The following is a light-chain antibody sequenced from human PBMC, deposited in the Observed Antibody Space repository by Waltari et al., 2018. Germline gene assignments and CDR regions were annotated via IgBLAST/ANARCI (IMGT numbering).Light chain of an antibody. CDR3: QKYGSVLGK. J-gene: IGKJ4*02. CDR2: DAS. Sequence: FTKSPATLSLSPGERATLSCRARKSIGKYLAWYQQKPGQAPRHLIYDASIRATGIPDSFRGSGYGTDFRLTMSRLESEDYAVYYCQKYGSVLGKFGGGTKV. CDR1: KSIGKY. V-gene: IGKV3D-20*01.